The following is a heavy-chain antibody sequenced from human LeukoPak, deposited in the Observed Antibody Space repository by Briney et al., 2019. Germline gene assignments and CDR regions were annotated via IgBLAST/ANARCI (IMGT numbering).Heavy chain of an antibody. CDR2: IFYSGSA. CDR3: ARGNSYYDSSDYFPWESFQH. V-gene: IGHV4-59*01. J-gene: IGHJ1*01. CDR1: GGSISTYY. Sequence: PSETLSLTCTVSGGSISTYYWSWIRQPPGKVLEWIGYIFYSGSANYNPSLKSRVTISVDTSKNQFSLNLSSVTAADTAVYYCARGNSYYDSSDYFPWESFQHWGQGTLVTVSS. D-gene: IGHD3-22*01.